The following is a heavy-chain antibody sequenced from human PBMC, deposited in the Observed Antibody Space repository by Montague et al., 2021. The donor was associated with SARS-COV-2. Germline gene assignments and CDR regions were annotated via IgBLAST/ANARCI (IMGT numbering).Heavy chain of an antibody. J-gene: IGHJ5*02. CDR2: TCQKEST. CDR3: ARERRYCSGGSCYSGWFDP. D-gene: IGHD2-15*01. V-gene: IGHV4-38-2*02. Sequence: STCQKESTYYNPSLKSRVTISVDTSKNQFSLKLSSVTAADTAVYYCARERRYCSGGSCYSGWFDPWGQGTLVTVPS.